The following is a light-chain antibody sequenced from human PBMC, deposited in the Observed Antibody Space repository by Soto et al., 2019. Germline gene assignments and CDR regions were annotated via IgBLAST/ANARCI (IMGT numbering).Light chain of an antibody. Sequence: VLTQSPATLSLSPGERASLSCRASQSIHTSLAWYQQKSGKPPRLVIYDSTLRANGVPDRFGGSRSGTEFTLTINSLEPEDFAIYYRQQYNNWPMTFGQGTRLEIK. CDR1: QSIHTS. CDR3: QQYNNWPMT. CDR2: DST. V-gene: IGKV3-11*01. J-gene: IGKJ5*01.